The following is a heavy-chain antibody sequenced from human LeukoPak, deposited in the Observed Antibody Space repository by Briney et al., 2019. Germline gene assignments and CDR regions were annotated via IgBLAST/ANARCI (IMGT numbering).Heavy chain of an antibody. CDR2: ISAYNGNT. J-gene: IGHJ4*02. D-gene: IGHD2-2*01. Sequence: ASVKVSRKASGYTFTSYGISWVRQAPGQGLEWMGWISAYNGNTNYAQKFQGRVTMTRDTSISTAYMELSRLRSDDTAVYYCARHSSTSCHDYWGQGTLVTVSS. V-gene: IGHV1-18*01. CDR3: ARHSSTSCHDY. CDR1: GYTFTSYG.